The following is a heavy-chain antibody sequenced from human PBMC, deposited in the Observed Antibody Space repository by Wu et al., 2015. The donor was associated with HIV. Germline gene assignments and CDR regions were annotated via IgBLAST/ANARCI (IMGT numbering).Heavy chain of an antibody. CDR1: GYTFPNYA. V-gene: IGHV1-18*01. CDR3: AGCSGWYASSGMDV. J-gene: IGHJ6*02. Sequence: QVQLVQSGAEVKEPGASVKVSCKASGYTFPNYAISWVRQAPGQGLEWMGWISGYNGNTNYAQSLQDRVTMTTDTSTSTAYMELRSLRSDDTAVYYCAGCSGWYASSGMDVWGQGTTVTVSS. CDR2: ISGYNGNT. D-gene: IGHD6-19*01.